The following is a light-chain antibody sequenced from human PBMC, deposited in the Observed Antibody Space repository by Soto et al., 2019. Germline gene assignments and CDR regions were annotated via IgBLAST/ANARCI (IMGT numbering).Light chain of an antibody. CDR2: EGS. V-gene: IGLV2-23*01. Sequence: QSALTQPASVSGSPGQSITIYCTGTSSDVGSYNLVSWYQQHPGKAPKFMIYEGSKRPSGVSNRFSGSKSGNTASLTISGLQAEDEADYYCCSYAGSNTWVFGGGTKLTVL. CDR3: CSYAGSNTWV. J-gene: IGLJ3*02. CDR1: SSDVGSYNL.